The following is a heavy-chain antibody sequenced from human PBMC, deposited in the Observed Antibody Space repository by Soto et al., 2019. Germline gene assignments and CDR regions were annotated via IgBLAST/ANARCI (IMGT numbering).Heavy chain of an antibody. CDR1: GGSISSYY. Sequence: PSETLSLTCTVSGGSISSYYWSWIRQPPGKGLEWIGYIYYSGSTNYNPSLKSRVTISVDTSKNQFSLKLSSVTAADTAVYYCARGTLRWYPRNDYYYYYGMDVWGQGTTVTVS. D-gene: IGHD4-17*01. CDR2: IYYSGST. V-gene: IGHV4-59*01. J-gene: IGHJ6*02. CDR3: ARGTLRWYPRNDYYYYYGMDV.